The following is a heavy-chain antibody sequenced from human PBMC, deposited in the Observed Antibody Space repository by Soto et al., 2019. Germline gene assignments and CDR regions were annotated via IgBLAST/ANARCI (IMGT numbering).Heavy chain of an antibody. J-gene: IGHJ6*02. CDR1: GGTFNNNA. D-gene: IGHD3-22*01. V-gene: IGHV1-69*13. CDR2: IIPILGTA. Sequence: SVKVSCNASGGTFNNNAISWVRQAPGQGLEWMGGIIPILGTANYAQKFRGRVTITADESTSTGYMDLSSLRSEDTAVYYCARPYDSSDYYGGGMDVWGQGTTVTVSS. CDR3: ARPYDSSDYYGGGMDV.